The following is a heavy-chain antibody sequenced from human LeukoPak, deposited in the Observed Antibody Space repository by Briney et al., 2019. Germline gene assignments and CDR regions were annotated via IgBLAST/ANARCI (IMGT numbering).Heavy chain of an antibody. J-gene: IGHJ4*02. CDR2: INPKNGGT. V-gene: IGHV1-2*02. CDR3: AREPPYTGHCDITTCDVSRFDL. Sequence: ASVKVSCKASRYIFTWYFIHWVRQVPGQGLEWTGSINPKNGGTNPAEKFQGRVTMTRDTSLSTAFMELTGLTSDDTAVYFCAREPPYTGHCDITTCDVSRFDLWGQGTLVTVSS. D-gene: IGHD2-2*01. CDR1: RYIFTWYF.